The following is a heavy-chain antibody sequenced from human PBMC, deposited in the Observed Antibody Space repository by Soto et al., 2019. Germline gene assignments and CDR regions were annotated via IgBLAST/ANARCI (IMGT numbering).Heavy chain of an antibody. CDR1: GFTFSDYY. V-gene: IGHV3-11*01. Sequence: QVQLVESGGGLVKPGGSLRLSCAASGFTFSDYYMSWIRQAPGKGLEWGSYISSSGSTIYYADSVKGRFTISRDNAKNSLYLQMNSLRAEDTAVYYCARDRWGYCSGGSCYHYYFDYWGQGTLVTVSS. J-gene: IGHJ4*02. CDR3: ARDRWGYCSGGSCYHYYFDY. D-gene: IGHD2-15*01. CDR2: ISSSGSTI.